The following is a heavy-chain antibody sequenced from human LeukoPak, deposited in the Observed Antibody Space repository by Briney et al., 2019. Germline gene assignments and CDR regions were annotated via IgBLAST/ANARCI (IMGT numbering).Heavy chain of an antibody. V-gene: IGHV4-61*01. J-gene: IGHJ6*02. CDR2: IYYHWGT. CDR3: ARVQSSGWYVGALMYYYYYGMDV. CDR1: GCSLSSGWFF. Sequence: SEAPAPTRPFSGCSLSSGWFFLRLVPAPPREGPGWVGGIYYHWGTNYNPSLKSRVTISVDTSKNQFSLKLSSVTAADTAVYYCARVQSSGWYVGALMYYYYYGMDVWGQGTTVAVSS. D-gene: IGHD6-19*01.